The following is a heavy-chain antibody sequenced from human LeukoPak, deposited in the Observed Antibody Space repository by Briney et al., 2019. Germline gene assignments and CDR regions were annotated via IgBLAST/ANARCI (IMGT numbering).Heavy chain of an antibody. CDR1: GFTFSSYW. Sequence: GGSLRLSCAASGFTFSSYWVNWVRQAPGKGLVWVARIKSEGSSTSYADSVKGRFTISRDNAKNTLYLQMNRLRAEDTAVYFCARESLTTVLTHDHYYMDVWGKGTTVTVSS. CDR3: ARESLTTVLTHDHYYMDV. D-gene: IGHD4-23*01. V-gene: IGHV3-74*01. J-gene: IGHJ6*03. CDR2: IKSEGSST.